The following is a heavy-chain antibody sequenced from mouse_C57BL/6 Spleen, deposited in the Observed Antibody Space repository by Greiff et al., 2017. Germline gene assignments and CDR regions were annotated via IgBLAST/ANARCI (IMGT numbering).Heavy chain of an antibody. Sequence: EVHLVESGGGLVQPGGSLKLSCEASGFTFSDYYMYWVRQTPEKRLEWVAYISHGGGSTYYPDNVKGRFTISRDNATNTPYLQMSRLKSEDTAMYYCARSDVNDAGAYAMDYWGQGTSVTVSA. CDR2: ISHGGGST. J-gene: IGHJ4*01. V-gene: IGHV5-12*01. D-gene: IGHD2-12*01. CDR1: GFTFSDYY. CDR3: ARSDVNDAGAYAMDY.